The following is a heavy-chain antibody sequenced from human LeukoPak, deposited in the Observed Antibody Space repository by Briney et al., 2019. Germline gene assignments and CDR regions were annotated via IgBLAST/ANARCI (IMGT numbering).Heavy chain of an antibody. D-gene: IGHD1-1*01. CDR3: ARDRRGLEAQD. J-gene: IGHJ4*02. CDR2: IYHSGST. CDR1: GYSISSGYY. Sequence: SETLSLTCTVSGYSISSGYYWGWIRQPPGKGLEWIGSIYHSGSTYYNPSLKSRVTISVDTSKNQFSLKLSSVTAADTAVYYCARDRRGLEAQDRGQGTLVTGSS. V-gene: IGHV4-38-2*02.